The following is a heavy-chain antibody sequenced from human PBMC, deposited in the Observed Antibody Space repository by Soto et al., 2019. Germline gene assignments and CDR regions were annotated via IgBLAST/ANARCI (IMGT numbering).Heavy chain of an antibody. CDR2: IYYSGST. CDR3: AIDVSIAVAGTDYYYYYYMDV. V-gene: IGHV4-31*03. Sequence: SETLSLTCTVSGGSISSGGYYWSWIRQHPGKGLEWIGYIYYSGSTYYNPSLKSRVTISVDTSKNQFSLKLSSVTAADTAVYYFAIDVSIAVAGTDYYYYYYMDVWGKGTTVTVSS. CDR1: GGSISSGGYY. D-gene: IGHD6-19*01. J-gene: IGHJ6*03.